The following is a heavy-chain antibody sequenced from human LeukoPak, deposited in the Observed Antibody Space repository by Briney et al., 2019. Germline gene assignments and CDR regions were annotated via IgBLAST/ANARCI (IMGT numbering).Heavy chain of an antibody. CDR1: GFTFSSYW. CDR2: MKQDGSEK. J-gene: IGHJ4*02. V-gene: IGHV3-7*01. Sequence: GGSLRLSCAASGFTFSSYWMSWVRQAPGKGLEWVANMKQDGSEKYYVDSVKGRFTISRDNSKNSLYLQMNSLRAEDTAVYFCARDSLRGTYYFDYWGQGTLVTVPS. CDR3: ARDSLRGTYYFDY. D-gene: IGHD1-26*01.